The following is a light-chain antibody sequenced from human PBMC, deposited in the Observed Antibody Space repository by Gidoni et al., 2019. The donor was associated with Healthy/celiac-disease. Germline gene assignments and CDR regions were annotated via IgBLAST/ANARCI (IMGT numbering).Light chain of an antibody. J-gene: IGKJ1*01. V-gene: IGKV3-11*01. CDR2: DAS. CDR1: QSVSSY. Sequence: EIVLTQSPATLSLSPGERATLSCRASQSVSSYLAWYQQKPGQAPRLLIYDASNRATGIPARFSGIGSGTDFTLTISSLEPEDFAVYYCQQRSNWPLTFXQXTKVEIK. CDR3: QQRSNWPLT.